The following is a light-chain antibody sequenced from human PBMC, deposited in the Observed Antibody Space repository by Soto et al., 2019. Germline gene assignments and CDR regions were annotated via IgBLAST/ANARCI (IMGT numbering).Light chain of an antibody. CDR1: QHSRKY. CDR3: QQYDNFPLT. V-gene: IGKV1-33*01. Sequence: DIQMTQSPSSLSASVGDRVTITCQASQHSRKYLNWFQQKPVKAPKRLISDASTLETGVPSRFSGSGSGTDFTLTISSLQPEDIATYYCQQYDNFPLTFGGGTKVEIK. CDR2: DAS. J-gene: IGKJ4*01.